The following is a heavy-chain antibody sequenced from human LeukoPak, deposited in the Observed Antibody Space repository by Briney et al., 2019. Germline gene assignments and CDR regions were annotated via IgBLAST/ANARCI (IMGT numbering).Heavy chain of an antibody. D-gene: IGHD6-6*01. CDR1: GGSFSGYY. V-gene: IGHV4-34*01. Sequence: PSETLSPTCAVSGGSFSGYYWSWIRQPPGKGLEWIGEINHSGSTNYNPSLKSRVTISGDTSKNQFSLRVSSVTAADTAVYYCARDWGVSARPGYMDVWGKGTTVTVSS. CDR2: INHSGST. J-gene: IGHJ6*03. CDR3: ARDWGVSARPGYMDV.